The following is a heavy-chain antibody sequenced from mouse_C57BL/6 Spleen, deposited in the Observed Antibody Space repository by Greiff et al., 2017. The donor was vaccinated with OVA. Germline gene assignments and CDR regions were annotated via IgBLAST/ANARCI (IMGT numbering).Heavy chain of an antibody. CDR1: GYTFTDYE. V-gene: IGHV1-15*01. CDR3: TRNYGGAMDY. J-gene: IGHJ4*01. D-gene: IGHD1-1*01. CDR2: IDPETGGT. Sequence: QVQLQQSGAELVRPGASVTLSCKASGYTFTDYEMHWVKQTPVHGLEWIGAIDPETGGTAYNQKFKGKAILTADKSSSTAYMERRSLTSEDSAVYYCTRNYGGAMDYWGQGTSVTVSS.